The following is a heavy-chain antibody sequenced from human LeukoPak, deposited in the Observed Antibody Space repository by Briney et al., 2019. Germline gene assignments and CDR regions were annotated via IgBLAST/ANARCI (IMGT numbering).Heavy chain of an antibody. D-gene: IGHD4-17*01. CDR2: IIPIFGTA. CDR3: ARVVHYGDYSFDY. J-gene: IGHJ4*02. Sequence: SVKVSCKASGGTFSSYAISWVRQATGQGLERMGGIIPIFGTANYAQKFQGRVTITADESTSTAYMELSSLRSEDTAVYYCARVVHYGDYSFDYWGQGTLVTVSS. V-gene: IGHV1-69*13. CDR1: GGTFSSYA.